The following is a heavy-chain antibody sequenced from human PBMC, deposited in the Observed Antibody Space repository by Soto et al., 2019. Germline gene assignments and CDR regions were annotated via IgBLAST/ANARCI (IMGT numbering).Heavy chain of an antibody. J-gene: IGHJ5*02. CDR1: GFTFSSYA. CDR2: ISYDGSNK. D-gene: IGHD6-6*01. CDR3: ARGYSSSSAWFDP. Sequence: QVQLVESGGGVVQPGRSLRLSCAASGFTFSSYAMHWVRQAPGKGLEWVAVISYDGSNKYYADSVKGRFTISRDNSKNTLYLQMNSQRAEDTAVDYCARGYSSSSAWFDPWGEGTLVTVSS. V-gene: IGHV3-30-3*01.